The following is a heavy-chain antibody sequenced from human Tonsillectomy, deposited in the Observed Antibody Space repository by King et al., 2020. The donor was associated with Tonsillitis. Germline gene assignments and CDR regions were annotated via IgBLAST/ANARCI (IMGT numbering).Heavy chain of an antibody. Sequence: QLQESGPGVVKPLETLSLTCTVSGGSISRNDHYWAWIRQPPGKGLGWIWFWYLSGTNFFNPSLKSRLTISGGTSENRFSLKLGSVTAADTAVYFCARYVSGSFDYWGQGALVTVSS. V-gene: IGHV4-39*01. D-gene: IGHD1-26*01. J-gene: IGHJ4*02. CDR2: WYLSGTN. CDR3: ARYVSGSFDY. CDR1: GGSISRNDHY.